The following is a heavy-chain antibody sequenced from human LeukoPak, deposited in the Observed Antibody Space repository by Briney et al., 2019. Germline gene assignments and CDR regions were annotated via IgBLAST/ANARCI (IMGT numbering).Heavy chain of an antibody. V-gene: IGHV3-64*01. Sequence: GGSLRLSCAASGFTFSTYALHWVRQAPGKGLEYVSGISSNGGGTYYANSVKGRFTISRDNSKNTLYLQMGSLRAEDMAVYYCARDLSRDGSNINGYFDRWGQGTLVTVSS. CDR1: GFTFSTYA. CDR3: ARDLSRDGSNINGYFDR. CDR2: ISSNGGGT. D-gene: IGHD5-24*01. J-gene: IGHJ4*02.